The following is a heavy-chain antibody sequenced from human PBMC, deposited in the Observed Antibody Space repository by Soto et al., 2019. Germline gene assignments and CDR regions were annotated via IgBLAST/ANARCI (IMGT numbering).Heavy chain of an antibody. CDR1: GGTFSSYA. J-gene: IGHJ6*02. CDR3: ATSEVVAATFFYCGMDV. D-gene: IGHD2-15*01. V-gene: IGHV1-69*12. CDR2: IIPIFGTA. Sequence: QVQLVQSGAEVKKPGSSVKVSCKASGGTFSSYAISWVRQAPGQGLEWMGGIIPIFGTANYAQKFQGRVTITADESTSTADMELSSLRAEDTAVYYCATSEVVAATFFYCGMDVWGQGPTVTVS.